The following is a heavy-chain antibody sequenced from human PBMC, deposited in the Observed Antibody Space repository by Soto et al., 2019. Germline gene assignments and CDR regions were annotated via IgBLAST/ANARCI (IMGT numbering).Heavy chain of an antibody. CDR2: ISAGSGST. CDR1: GFTFSSYA. J-gene: IGHJ3*02. Sequence: EVQMLESGGGLVQPGGSLRLSCAASGFTFSSYAMSWVRQAPRKGLEWVSAISAGSGSTYYADSVKGRFTISRDNSRKTVSMQMTRLGAEDTGVYYSGKDRTAVTQRGAFYSWGQGTMVTVSS. V-gene: IGHV3-23*01. D-gene: IGHD4-17*01. CDR3: GKDRTAVTQRGAFYS.